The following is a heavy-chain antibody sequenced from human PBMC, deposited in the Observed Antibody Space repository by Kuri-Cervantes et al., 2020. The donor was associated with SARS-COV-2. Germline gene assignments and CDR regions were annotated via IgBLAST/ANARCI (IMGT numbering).Heavy chain of an antibody. CDR3: ARGGIAARPGRSDP. D-gene: IGHD6-6*01. CDR2: INHSGST. J-gene: IGHJ5*02. Sequence: SDTLSLTCAVYGGSFSGYYWSWIRQPPGKGLEWIGEINHSGSTNYNPSLKSRVTISVDTSKNQFSLKLSSVTAADTAVYYCARGGIAARPGRSDPWGQGTLVTVSS. V-gene: IGHV4-34*01. CDR1: GGSFSGYY.